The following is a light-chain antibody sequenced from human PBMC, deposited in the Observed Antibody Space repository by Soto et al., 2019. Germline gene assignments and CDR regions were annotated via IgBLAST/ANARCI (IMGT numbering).Light chain of an antibody. Sequence: QSVLTQPPSVSGPPGQRVTISCTGSSSNIGAGYDVHWYQQLPGTAPKLLIYGNSNRPSGVPDRFSGSKSGTSASLAITGLLPEDEADYYCQSYDSSLSGWVFGGGTKLTVL. CDR1: SSNIGAGYD. CDR3: QSYDSSLSGWV. J-gene: IGLJ3*02. V-gene: IGLV1-40*01. CDR2: GNS.